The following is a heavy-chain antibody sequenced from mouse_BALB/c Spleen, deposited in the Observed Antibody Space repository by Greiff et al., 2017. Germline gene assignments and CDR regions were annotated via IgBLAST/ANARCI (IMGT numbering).Heavy chain of an antibody. CDR1: GFTFSSYA. J-gene: IGHJ2*01. CDR2: ISSGGSYT. Sequence: EVQLVESGGGLVKPGGSLKLSCAASGFTFSSYAMSWVRQTPEKRLEWVATISSGGSYTYYHYSVKGRFTIARDNAKNTLYLQMSSLRSEDTAMYDCAGQTSRTTDYFDYWGQGTTLTVSA. CDR3: AGQTSRTTDYFDY. D-gene: IGHD3-2*01. V-gene: IGHV5-9-3*01.